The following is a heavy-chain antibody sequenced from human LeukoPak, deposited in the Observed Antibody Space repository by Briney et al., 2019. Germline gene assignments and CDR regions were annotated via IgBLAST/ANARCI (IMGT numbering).Heavy chain of an antibody. J-gene: IGHJ4*02. CDR1: GYTFTGYH. V-gene: IGHV1-18*04. CDR3: ARDSVDGSGTYYNDSPDY. D-gene: IGHD3-10*01. Sequence: GASVKLSCKASGYTFTGYHMHWMRQAPGQGLEWMGWINPNTGDTDYAQNLRGRVTMTTDTSTSTAYMELRSLSSDDTAVYYCARDSVDGSGTYYNDSPDYWGQGTLVTVSS. CDR2: INPNTGDT.